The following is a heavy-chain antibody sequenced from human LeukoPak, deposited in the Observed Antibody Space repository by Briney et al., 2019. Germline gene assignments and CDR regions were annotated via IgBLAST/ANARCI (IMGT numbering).Heavy chain of an antibody. CDR3: ARDKAVCSSTSCYTYYYYMDV. CDR2: IYTSGST. Sequence: ASETLSLTCTVSGGSISSYYWSWIRQPAGKGLEWIGRIYTSGSTNYNPSLKSRVTMSVDTSKNQFSLKLSSVTAADTAVYYCARDKAVCSSTSCYTYYYYMDVWGKGTTVTISS. V-gene: IGHV4-4*07. J-gene: IGHJ6*03. D-gene: IGHD2-2*01. CDR1: GGSISSYY.